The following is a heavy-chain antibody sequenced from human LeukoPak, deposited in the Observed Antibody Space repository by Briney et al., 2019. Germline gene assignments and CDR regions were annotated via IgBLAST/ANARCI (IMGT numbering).Heavy chain of an antibody. CDR2: IYSGGST. CDR3: ARDPGGPHTVKWDAFDI. CDR1: GFTVSSNY. Sequence: GGSLRLSCAASGFTVSSNYMSWVRQAPGKGLEWVSVIYSGGSTYYADSVKGRFTISRDNSKNTLYLQMNSLRAEDTAVYYCARDPGGPHTVKWDAFDIWGQGTMITVSS. D-gene: IGHD2-2*02. V-gene: IGHV3-53*01. J-gene: IGHJ3*02.